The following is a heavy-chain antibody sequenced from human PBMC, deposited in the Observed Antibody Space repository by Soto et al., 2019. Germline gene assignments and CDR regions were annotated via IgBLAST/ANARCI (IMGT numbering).Heavy chain of an antibody. J-gene: IGHJ4*02. D-gene: IGHD1-26*01. CDR2: VYFSGNT. CDR3: ARDAGIVGAYYFDY. Sequence: QVQLLESGPGLVKPSGTLSLTCNVSGDSISSYYWYWIRQPPGQGLEWIGYVYFSGNTKYNTSLESRVKISVDTSTNQFSLKLTSVTAADTAVYYCARDAGIVGAYYFDYWGRGILVTVSS. V-gene: IGHV4-59*01. CDR1: GDSISSYY.